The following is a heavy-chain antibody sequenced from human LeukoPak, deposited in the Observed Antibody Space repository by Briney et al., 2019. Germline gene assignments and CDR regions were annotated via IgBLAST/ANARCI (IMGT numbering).Heavy chain of an antibody. J-gene: IGHJ6*02. CDR2: VNAGNGNI. CDR3: ARGYCSSTSCYMDV. Sequence: ASVKVSCKASGHTSTTYAIHWVRQAPGQGREWMGWVNAGNGNIKYSRKFQGRVTITGDTSASTAYMELSSLRSEDTAVYYCARGYCSSTSCYMDVWGQGTTVT. CDR1: GHTSTTYA. D-gene: IGHD2-2*01. V-gene: IGHV1-3*01.